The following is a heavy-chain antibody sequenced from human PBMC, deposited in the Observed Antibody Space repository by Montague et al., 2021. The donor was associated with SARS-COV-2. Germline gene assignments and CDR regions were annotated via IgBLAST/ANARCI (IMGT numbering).Heavy chain of an antibody. Sequence: SETLSLTCAAYGGSFNDYYWSWIRQPPGKGLEWIGEINHGGITNYSPSLKSRVTISADTSKNQFSLKLKSVTAADTANYYCARGHQGVAMIVVVMIGAEYYFDXWGQGSLVTVSS. CDR3: ARGHQGVAMIVVVMIGAEYYFDX. J-gene: IGHJ4*02. D-gene: IGHD3-22*01. CDR1: GGSFNDYY. CDR2: INHGGIT. V-gene: IGHV4-34*01.